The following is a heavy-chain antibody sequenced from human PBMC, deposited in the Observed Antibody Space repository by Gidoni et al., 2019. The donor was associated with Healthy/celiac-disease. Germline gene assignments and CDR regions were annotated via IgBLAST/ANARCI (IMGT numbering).Heavy chain of an antibody. D-gene: IGHD1-26*01. CDR1: GFTFSNAW. V-gene: IGHV3-15*01. J-gene: IGHJ4*02. CDR2: IKSKTDGGTT. Sequence: EVQLVESGGGLVKPGGSLRLSCAASGFTFSNAWMSWVRQAPGKGLEWVGRIKSKTDGGTTDYAAPVKGRFTISRDDSKNTLYLQMNSLKTEDTAVYYCTTALGGSYYDPIFDYWGQGTLVTVSS. CDR3: TTALGGSYYDPIFDY.